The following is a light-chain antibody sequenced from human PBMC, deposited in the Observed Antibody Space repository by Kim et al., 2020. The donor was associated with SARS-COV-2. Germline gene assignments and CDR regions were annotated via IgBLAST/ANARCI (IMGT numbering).Light chain of an antibody. CDR1: SSDVGGYNY. CDR2: EVS. Sequence: GQSVTISCTGTSSDVGGYNYVSWYQQHPGKAPKLIISEVSKRPSGVPDRFSGSKSGNTASLTVSGLQAEDEADYYCSSYAGSNNVLFGGGTQLTVL. V-gene: IGLV2-8*01. J-gene: IGLJ2*01. CDR3: SSYAGSNNVL.